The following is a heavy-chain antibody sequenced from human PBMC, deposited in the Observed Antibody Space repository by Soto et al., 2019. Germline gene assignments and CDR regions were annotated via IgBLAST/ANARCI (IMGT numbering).Heavy chain of an antibody. V-gene: IGHV1-8*01. J-gene: IGHJ4*02. CDR3: ARTLYGDNVDY. Sequence: GASGNVSCKASGYTFTSYDINWVRQATGQGLEWMGWMNPNSGNTGYAQKFQDRVTMTRNTSISTAYMELSSLRSEDTAVYYCARTLYGDNVDYWGQGTLVTVSS. CDR1: GYTFTSYD. CDR2: MNPNSGNT. D-gene: IGHD4-17*01.